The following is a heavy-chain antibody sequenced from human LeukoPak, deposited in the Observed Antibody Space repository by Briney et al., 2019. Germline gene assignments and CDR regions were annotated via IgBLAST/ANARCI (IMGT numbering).Heavy chain of an antibody. CDR2: IIPIFGTA. J-gene: IGHJ3*02. Sequence: GASVKVSCKASGGTFSSYAISWVRQAPGQGLEWMGRIIPIFGTANYAQEFQGRVTITTDESTSTAYMGLSSLRSEDTAVYYCAAGDNNDAFDIWGQGTMVTVSS. V-gene: IGHV1-69*05. CDR1: GGTFSSYA. D-gene: IGHD3-16*01. CDR3: AAGDNNDAFDI.